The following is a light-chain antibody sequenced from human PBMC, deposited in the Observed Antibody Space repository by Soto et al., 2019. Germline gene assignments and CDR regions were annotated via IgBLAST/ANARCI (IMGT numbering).Light chain of an antibody. J-gene: IGKJ4*01. CDR2: WAS. CDR1: QSVLYSANNKNY. V-gene: IGKV4-1*01. CDR3: QHYYSTPLT. Sequence: EIVMTQSPDSLAVSLGESATIKCKSSQSVLYSANNKNYLAWYQQKPGQPPKLLIYWASTRESGVPDRFSGSGSGTDFTLTISSLQAEDVAVYYCQHYYSTPLTFGGGTKVEIK.